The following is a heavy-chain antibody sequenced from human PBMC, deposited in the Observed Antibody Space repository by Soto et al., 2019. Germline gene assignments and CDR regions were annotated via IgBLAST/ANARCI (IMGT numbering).Heavy chain of an antibody. D-gene: IGHD3-22*01. CDR3: ARYDDSSGSPLNWFDP. V-gene: IGHV1-69*13. J-gene: IGHJ5*02. CDR2: IIPIFGTA. CDR1: GGTFSSYA. Sequence: ASVKVSCKASGGTFSSYAISWVRQAPGQGLEWMGGIIPIFGTANYAQKFQGRVTITADESTSTAYMELSSLRSEDTAVYYCARYDDSSGSPLNWFDPWGQGTLVTVSS.